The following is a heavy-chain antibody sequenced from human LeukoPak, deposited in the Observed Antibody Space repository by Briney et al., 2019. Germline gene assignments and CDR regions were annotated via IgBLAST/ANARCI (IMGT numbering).Heavy chain of an antibody. CDR3: ATASWREGHGGAFDI. Sequence: GASVKVSCKASGYTFTSYYMHWVRQAPGQGLEWMGIINPSGGSTSYAQKFQGRVTMTRDTSTSTVYMELSSLRSEDTAVYYCATASWREGHGGAFDIWGQGTMVTVSS. V-gene: IGHV1-46*01. CDR1: GYTFTSYY. CDR2: INPSGGST. D-gene: IGHD6-13*01. J-gene: IGHJ3*02.